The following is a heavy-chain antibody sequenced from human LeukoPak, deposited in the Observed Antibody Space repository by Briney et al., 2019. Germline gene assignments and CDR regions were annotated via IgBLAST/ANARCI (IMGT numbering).Heavy chain of an antibody. Sequence: SETLSLTCTVSGGSISSGGYYWSWIRQPPGKGLEWIGYIYHSGSTYYNPSLKSRVAISVDRSKNQFSLKLSSVTAADTAVYYCASLDSSSDAFDIWGQGTMVTVSS. J-gene: IGHJ3*02. CDR1: GGSISSGGYY. CDR3: ASLDSSSDAFDI. V-gene: IGHV4-30-2*01. D-gene: IGHD6-6*01. CDR2: IYHSGST.